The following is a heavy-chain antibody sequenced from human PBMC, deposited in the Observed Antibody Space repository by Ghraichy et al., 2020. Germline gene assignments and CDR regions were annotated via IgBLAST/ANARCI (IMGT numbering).Heavy chain of an antibody. J-gene: IGHJ4*02. Sequence: SQTLSLTCTVSGGSISSSYWSWIRQPPGKGLEWIGYIYYGGYTSYNPSLKSRVTISGDTPKNQFSLSLNPVTAADTAIYFCARSRRGPQARGEVVVSTYFDQWGQGTLVTVSS. CDR3: ARSRRGPQARGEVVVSTYFDQ. V-gene: IGHV4-59*12. D-gene: IGHD5/OR15-5a*01. CDR2: IYYGGYT. CDR1: GGSISSSY.